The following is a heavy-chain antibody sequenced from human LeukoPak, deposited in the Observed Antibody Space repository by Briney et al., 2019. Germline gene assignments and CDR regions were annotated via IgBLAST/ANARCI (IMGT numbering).Heavy chain of an antibody. D-gene: IGHD2-2*01. CDR2: IYPGDSDT. CDR3: ASPGYCTSTTCLSRGFAFDI. V-gene: IGHV5-51*01. J-gene: IGHJ3*02. CDR1: GYSFTNYW. Sequence: GESLKISCKGSGYSFTNYWIGWVRQMPGKGLEWMGIIYPGDSDTTYSPSFQGQVTISADKSISAAYLQWSSLKASDTAMYYCASPGYCTSTTCLSRGFAFDIWGQGTMVTVSS.